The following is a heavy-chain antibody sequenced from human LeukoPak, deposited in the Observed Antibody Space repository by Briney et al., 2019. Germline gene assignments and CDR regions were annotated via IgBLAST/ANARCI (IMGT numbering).Heavy chain of an antibody. J-gene: IGHJ5*02. D-gene: IGHD2-8*01. CDR1: GFTFDHYF. V-gene: IGHV3-23*01. CDR3: AQYGQSLAES. CDR2: VSTSVDEI. Sequence: GRSLSPSCAVSGFTFDHYFINWFRHAPGKGLEWVSVVSTSVDEIHYTASVKGRITISRDNSKKILSLQMNNLRVEDTAVYFCAQYGQSLAESWGQGALVTVSS.